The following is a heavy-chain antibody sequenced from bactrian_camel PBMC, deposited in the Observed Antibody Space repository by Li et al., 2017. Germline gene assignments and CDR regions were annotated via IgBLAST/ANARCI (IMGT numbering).Heavy chain of an antibody. J-gene: IGHJ4*01. V-gene: IGHV3S5*01. D-gene: IGHD1*01. CDR2: IYRDGTFS. CDR3: VGDAWTW. Sequence: VQLVESGGGTVNSGGSLRLSCSASEIFYSVGWFRQAPGKGLEWVSSIYRDGTFSAYLDSVKGRFTISRDNARNTVYLQMDNLNSDDTALYYCVGDAWTWWGQGTQVTGS. CDR1: EIFYSV.